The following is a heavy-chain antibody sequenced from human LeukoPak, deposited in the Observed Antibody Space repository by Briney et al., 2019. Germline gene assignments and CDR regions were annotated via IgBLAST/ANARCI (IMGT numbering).Heavy chain of an antibody. CDR3: ARGPQQIYYYYMDV. Sequence: ASVKVSCKASGYTFTGYYMHWVRQAPGQGLEWMGRINPNSGGTNYAQKFQGRVTMTRDTSISTAYMELSRLRSDDTAVYYCARGPQQIYYYYMDVWGKGTTVTVSS. CDR2: INPNSGGT. CDR1: GYTFTGYY. J-gene: IGHJ6*03. V-gene: IGHV1-2*06. D-gene: IGHD6-13*01.